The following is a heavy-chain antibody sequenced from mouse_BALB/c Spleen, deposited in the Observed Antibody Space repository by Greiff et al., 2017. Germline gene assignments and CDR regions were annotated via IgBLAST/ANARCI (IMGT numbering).Heavy chain of an antibody. Sequence: QVQLQQSGAELAKPGASVKMSCKASGYTFTSYWMHWVKQRPGQGLEWIGYINPSTGYTEYNQKFKDKATLTADKSSSTAYMQLSSLTSEDSAVYYCARDYRDDWGQGTTLTVSS. D-gene: IGHD2-14*01. J-gene: IGHJ2*01. CDR3: ARDYRDD. V-gene: IGHV1-7*01. CDR1: GYTFTSYW. CDR2: INPSTGYT.